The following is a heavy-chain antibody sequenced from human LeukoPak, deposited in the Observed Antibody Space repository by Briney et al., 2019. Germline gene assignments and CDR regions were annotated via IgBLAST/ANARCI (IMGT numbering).Heavy chain of an antibody. Sequence: SETLSLTCAVSGYSISSGYYWGWIRQPPGKGLEWIGSVYHSGSTYYNSSLKSRVTISVDTSKNQFSLKLSSVTAADTAVYYCARLSAYSYALDYWGQGTLVTVSS. J-gene: IGHJ4*02. D-gene: IGHD3-22*01. CDR3: ARLSAYSYALDY. V-gene: IGHV4-38-2*01. CDR1: GYSISSGYY. CDR2: VYHSGST.